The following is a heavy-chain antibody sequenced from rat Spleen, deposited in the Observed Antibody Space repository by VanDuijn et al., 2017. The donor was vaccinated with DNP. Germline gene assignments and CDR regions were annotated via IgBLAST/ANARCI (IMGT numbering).Heavy chain of an antibody. V-gene: IGHV5-20*01. J-gene: IGHJ3*01. D-gene: IGHD1-9*01. CDR3: TTDRDYGYNYGFAS. CDR1: GFTFSAYY. Sequence: EVQLVESGGGLVQPGRSLKLSCAASGFTFSAYYMAWVRQAPAKGLEWVASISYEGGATYYRDSVKGRFIISRDNVKSTLYLQMDSLRSGDTASYYCTTDRDYGYNYGFASWGQGTLVTVSS. CDR2: ISYEGGAT.